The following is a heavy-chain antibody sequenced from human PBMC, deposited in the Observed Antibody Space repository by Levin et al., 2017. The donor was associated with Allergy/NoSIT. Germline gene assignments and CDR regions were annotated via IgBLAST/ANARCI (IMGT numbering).Heavy chain of an antibody. V-gene: IGHV3-7*01. CDR1: GFSFSSYW. J-gene: IGHJ4*02. CDR2: IKRDGSET. CDR3: ASHHYDTSGCHLGALAY. Sequence: PGGSLRLSCAASGFSFSSYWMNWVRQAPGKGLEWVASIKRDGSETYYVGSVKGRFSISRDNDKNSLYLQMNSLRAEDTAVYYCASHHYDTSGCHLGALAYWGQGIWVTVSS. D-gene: IGHD3-22*01.